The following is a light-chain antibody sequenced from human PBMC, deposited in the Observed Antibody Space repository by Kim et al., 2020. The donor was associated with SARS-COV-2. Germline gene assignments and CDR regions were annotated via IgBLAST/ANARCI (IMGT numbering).Light chain of an antibody. CDR3: QQYNNWPLT. Sequence: SPGERAPLSCRASQSVSSSYLAWYQPKPGQAPRLLIYGASTRATDIPARFSGSGSGTEFTLTISSLQSEDFAIYYCQQYNNWPLTFGGGTKVDIK. CDR2: GAS. CDR1: QSVSSSY. V-gene: IGKV3-15*01. J-gene: IGKJ4*01.